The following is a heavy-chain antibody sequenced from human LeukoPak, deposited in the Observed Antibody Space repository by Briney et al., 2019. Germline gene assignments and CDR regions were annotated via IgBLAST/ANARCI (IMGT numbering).Heavy chain of an antibody. CDR1: GFTFSSYN. J-gene: IGHJ4*02. V-gene: IGHV3-23*01. D-gene: IGHD6-6*01. CDR2: ISGSGGRT. Sequence: GGSLRLSCAASGFTFSSYNMNWVRQAPGKGLEWVSAISGSGGRTYYAESVKGRFTISRNNNENTLYLQMNSLRAEDTAVYYCAKAAQVAGRPNLGGHFDYWGQGTLVTVSS. CDR3: AKAAQVAGRPNLGGHFDY.